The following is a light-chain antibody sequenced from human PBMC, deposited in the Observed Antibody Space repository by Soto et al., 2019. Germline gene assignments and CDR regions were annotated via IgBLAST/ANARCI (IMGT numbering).Light chain of an antibody. CDR2: AES. V-gene: IGKV1-39*01. CDR1: QSVSAY. J-gene: IGKJ5*01. CDR3: QQSFSTPT. Sequence: DIQMTQAPSSLGASVGDRVTITCRASQSVSAYLNLYQQKPGKSPKLLIYAESSLQSGVPSTFSGSGSGTDFTLTISSLQPEDFATYYCQQSFSTPTFGQGTRLEIK.